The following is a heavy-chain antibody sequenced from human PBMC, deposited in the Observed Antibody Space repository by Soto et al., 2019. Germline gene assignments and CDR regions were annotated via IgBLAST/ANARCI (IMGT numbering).Heavy chain of an antibody. D-gene: IGHD1-1*01. CDR2: VYYTGNT. V-gene: IGHV4-59*01. J-gene: IGHJ4*02. CDR3: ARGWLTAGIDF. CDR1: GGLISTYY. Sequence: QVRLQESGPGVVKPSETLSLSCNVSGGLISTYYWTWIRQPPGKGLEWVGNVYYTGNTHHNPSLKSRVSISVDTSKNQFSMHLTSVTAADTAVYYCARGWLTAGIDFWSQGILVTVSS.